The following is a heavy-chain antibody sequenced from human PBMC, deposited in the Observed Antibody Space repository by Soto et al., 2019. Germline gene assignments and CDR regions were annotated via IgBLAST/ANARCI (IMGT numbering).Heavy chain of an antibody. Sequence: SETLSLTCTVSGGSISSYYWSWIRQPPGKGLEWIGYIYYSGSTNYNPSLKSRVTISVDTSKNQFSLKLSSVTAADTAVYYCARDNKYYYDSSGYRPFDIWGQGTMVTVSS. CDR2: IYYSGST. D-gene: IGHD3-22*01. J-gene: IGHJ3*02. CDR1: GGSISSYY. CDR3: ARDNKYYYDSSGYRPFDI. V-gene: IGHV4-59*01.